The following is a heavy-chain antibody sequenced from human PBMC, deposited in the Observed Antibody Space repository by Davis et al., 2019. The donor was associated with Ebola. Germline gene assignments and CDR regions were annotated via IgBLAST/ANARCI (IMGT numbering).Heavy chain of an antibody. J-gene: IGHJ4*02. V-gene: IGHV4-34*01. Sequence: GSLRLSCAVYGGSFSGHYWSWIRQPPGKGLEWIGEINHSGSTHYNPSLKSRVTISVDTSKNQFSLKLSSVTAADTAVYYCARDAGYSYGFDYWGQGTLVTVSS. CDR2: INHSGST. CDR3: ARDAGYSYGFDY. D-gene: IGHD5-18*01. CDR1: GGSFSGHY.